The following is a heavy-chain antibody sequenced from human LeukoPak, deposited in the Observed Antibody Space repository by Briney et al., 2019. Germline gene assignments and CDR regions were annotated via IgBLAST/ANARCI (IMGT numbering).Heavy chain of an antibody. D-gene: IGHD4-23*01. CDR3: ARVNSPAGVDY. Sequence: SETLSLTCTVSGGSISSYYWSWIRQPPGKGLEWIGYIYYSGSTNYNPSLKSRVTISVDTSRNQFSLKLSSVTAADTAVYYCARVNSPAGVDYWGQGTLVTVSS. CDR2: IYYSGST. V-gene: IGHV4-59*01. J-gene: IGHJ4*02. CDR1: GGSISSYY.